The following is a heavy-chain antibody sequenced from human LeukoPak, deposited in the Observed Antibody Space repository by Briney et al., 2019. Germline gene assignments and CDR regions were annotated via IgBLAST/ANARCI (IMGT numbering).Heavy chain of an antibody. V-gene: IGHV1-18*01. CDR2: ISAYNGNT. D-gene: IGHD6-13*01. J-gene: IGHJ4*02. Sequence: ASVKVSCKAPGYTFTSYGINWVRQAPGQGLEWMGWISAYNGNTNYAQKVQGGVTMTTDTSTSTAYMELRSLRSDDTAVYYCAKAHYSVAAAGMSDDWGQGTLVTVSS. CDR1: GYTFTSYG. CDR3: AKAHYSVAAAGMSDD.